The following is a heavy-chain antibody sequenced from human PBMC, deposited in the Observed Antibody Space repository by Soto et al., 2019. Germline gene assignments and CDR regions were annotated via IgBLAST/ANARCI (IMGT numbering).Heavy chain of an antibody. Sequence: QVQLQESGPGLVKPSQTLSLTCTVSGGSISSGGYYWSWIRQHPGKGLEWIGYIYYSGRTYYNPSLKGRVTISVDTSKNQFSLKLSSVTAADTAVYYCARDSSSYYYDSSGGYFDYWGQGTLVTVSS. CDR3: ARDSSSYYYDSSGGYFDY. J-gene: IGHJ4*02. V-gene: IGHV4-31*03. CDR1: GGSISSGGYY. D-gene: IGHD3-22*01. CDR2: IYYSGRT.